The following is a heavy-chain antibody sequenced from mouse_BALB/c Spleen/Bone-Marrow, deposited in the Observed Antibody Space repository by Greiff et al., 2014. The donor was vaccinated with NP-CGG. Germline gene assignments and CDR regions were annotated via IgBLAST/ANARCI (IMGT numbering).Heavy chain of an antibody. Sequence: VQLKPSGPGLVKPGASVKISCKASGYSFTGYYMHWGEQSPGNSLDWIGYIYPYNGVSSYNQKFKGKATLTVDKSSSTAYMELRSLTSDDSAVYYCESRGEYFDVWGAGTTVTVSS. CDR2: IYPYNGVS. CDR1: GYSFTGYY. CDR3: ESRGEYFDV. J-gene: IGHJ1*01. V-gene: IGHV1-31*01.